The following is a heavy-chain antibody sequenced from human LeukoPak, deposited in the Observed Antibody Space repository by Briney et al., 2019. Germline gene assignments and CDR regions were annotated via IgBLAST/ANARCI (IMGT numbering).Heavy chain of an antibody. CDR3: ARGFRGEPAAMEGFDP. Sequence: GGSLRLSCAASGFTFTKYWMTWVRQAPGKGLEWVGNIKQDGSDKNYMDSVKGRFTISRDNTKNSVYLQMSSLRAEDTAVYYCARGFRGEPAAMEGFDPWGQGTLVTVSS. CDR1: GFTFTKYW. J-gene: IGHJ5*02. V-gene: IGHV3-7*01. CDR2: IKQDGSDK. D-gene: IGHD2-2*01.